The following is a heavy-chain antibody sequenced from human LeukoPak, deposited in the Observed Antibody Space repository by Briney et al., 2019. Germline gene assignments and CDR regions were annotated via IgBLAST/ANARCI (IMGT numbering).Heavy chain of an antibody. CDR1: GFTFSSYA. V-gene: IGHV3-30-3*01. J-gene: IGHJ4*02. D-gene: IGHD4-17*01. CDR2: ILYDGSNK. Sequence: PGRSLRLSCAASGFTFSSYAMHWVRQAPGKGLEWVAVILYDGSNKYYADSVKGRFTISRDNSKNTLYLQMDSLRDEDTAVYYCARDRDYAFDYWGQGTLVTVSS. CDR3: ARDRDYAFDY.